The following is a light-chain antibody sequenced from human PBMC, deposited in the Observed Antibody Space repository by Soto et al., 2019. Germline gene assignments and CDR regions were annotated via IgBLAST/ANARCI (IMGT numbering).Light chain of an antibody. Sequence: EIVLTQSPGTLSLSPGEGATLSCRASESISSRYLAWYQQRPGQSPRLLIYAASSRAARIPDRFSGSGSGADFTLTISRLEPEDFSVYYCQLYGGSHMFSFGQGTKLQIK. CDR1: ESISSRY. V-gene: IGKV3-20*01. CDR2: AAS. CDR3: QLYGGSHMFS. J-gene: IGKJ2*01.